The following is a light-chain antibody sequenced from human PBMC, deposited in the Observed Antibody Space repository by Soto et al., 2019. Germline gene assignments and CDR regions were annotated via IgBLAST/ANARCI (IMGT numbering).Light chain of an antibody. CDR1: QSVSSSY. V-gene: IGKV3-20*01. CDR3: QQYDSSPVT. J-gene: IGKJ3*01. Sequence: EIVLTQSPGTLSLSPGERATLSCRASQSVSSSYLAWYQQKPGQAPRLLIYGASSRATGIPDRFSGSGYGTDFTLTISRLEPEDFAVYYCQQYDSSPVTFGPGTKVDIK. CDR2: GAS.